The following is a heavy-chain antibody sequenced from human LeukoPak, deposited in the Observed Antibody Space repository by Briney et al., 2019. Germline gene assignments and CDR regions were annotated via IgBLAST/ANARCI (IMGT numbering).Heavy chain of an antibody. CDR3: ARDGVDTAMVWDY. V-gene: IGHV1-69*04. D-gene: IGHD5-18*01. J-gene: IGHJ4*01. CDR2: IIPILGIA. Sequence: GASVKVSCKASGGTFSSYAVSWVRQAPGQGLEWMGRIIPILGIANYAQKFQGRVTITADKSTSTAYMELSSLRSEDTAVYYCARDGVDTAMVWDYWGHGTLVTVSS. CDR1: GGTFSSYA.